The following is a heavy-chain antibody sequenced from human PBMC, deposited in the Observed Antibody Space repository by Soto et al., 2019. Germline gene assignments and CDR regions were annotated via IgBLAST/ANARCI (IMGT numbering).Heavy chain of an antibody. V-gene: IGHV4-39*07. D-gene: IGHD5-12*01. CDR1: GGSISSSSYY. J-gene: IGHJ4*02. Sequence: PSETLSLTCTVSGGSISSSSYYWSWIRQPPGKGLEWIGEINHSGSTNYNPSLKSRVTISVDTSKNQFSLKLSSVTAADTVVYYCARGVATVVTSYFDYWGQGTLVTVSS. CDR2: INHSGST. CDR3: ARGVATVVTSYFDY.